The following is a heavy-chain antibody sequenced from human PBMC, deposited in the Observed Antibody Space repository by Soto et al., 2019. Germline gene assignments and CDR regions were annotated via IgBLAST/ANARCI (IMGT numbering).Heavy chain of an antibody. CDR2: IGSDGRRA. V-gene: IGHV3-33*01. CDR3: ARDDDCGDNGLDY. CDR1: GFTFGRHG. J-gene: IGHJ4*02. Sequence: QVQLVESGGGVVQPGGSLRLSCAASGFTFGRHGMHWVRQAPGKGLELVAVIGSDGRRASYADSVKGRFTISRDKGQNTLYLQMNSLRAEETAVYYCARDDDCGDNGLDYWGQGTLVTVSS. D-gene: IGHD4-17*01.